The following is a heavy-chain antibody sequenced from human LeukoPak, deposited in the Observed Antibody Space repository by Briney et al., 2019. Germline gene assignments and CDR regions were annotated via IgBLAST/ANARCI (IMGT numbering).Heavy chain of an antibody. CDR3: ARPYYYDSRIDP. CDR1: GGSISSGDYY. CDR2: VYYSGST. V-gene: IGHV4-30-4*01. Sequence: SETLSLTCTVSGGSISSGDYYWSWIRQPPGKGLEWIAYVYYSGSTYYTPSLKSRVTMSADTSKNQLSLKLSSVTAADTAVYYCARPYYYDSRIDPWGQGILVTVSS. D-gene: IGHD3-22*01. J-gene: IGHJ5*02.